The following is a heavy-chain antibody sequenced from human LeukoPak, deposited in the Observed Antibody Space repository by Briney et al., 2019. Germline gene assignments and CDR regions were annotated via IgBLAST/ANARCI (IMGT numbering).Heavy chain of an antibody. CDR1: GFTVSSNY. CDR3: ARDGQWLGLDAFDI. Sequence: GGSLRLSCAASGFTVSSNYMSWVRQAPGKGLEWVSVIYSGGSTYYADSVKGRFTISRDNSKNTLYLQMNSLRAEDTAVYYCARDGQWLGLDAFDIWGQGTMVTVSS. J-gene: IGHJ3*02. D-gene: IGHD6-19*01. V-gene: IGHV3-53*01. CDR2: IYSGGST.